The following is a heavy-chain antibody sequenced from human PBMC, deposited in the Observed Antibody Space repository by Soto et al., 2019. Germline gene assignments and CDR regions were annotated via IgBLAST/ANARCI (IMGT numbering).Heavy chain of an antibody. CDR2: INPHGGST. CDR1: RDTFTSYY. D-gene: IGHD1-26*01. CDR3: ARSSGGNFGIIIEGTNWFAP. J-gene: IGHJ5*02. V-gene: IGHV1-46*01. Sequence: ASVKVSCKAPRDTFTSYYINWVRQAPGQGLEWMGVINPHGGSTAYAQKFKGRVTLTRDTSASTVYMGVSSLTSEDTAMYYCARSSGGNFGIIIEGTNWFAPWGQGTLVTVSS.